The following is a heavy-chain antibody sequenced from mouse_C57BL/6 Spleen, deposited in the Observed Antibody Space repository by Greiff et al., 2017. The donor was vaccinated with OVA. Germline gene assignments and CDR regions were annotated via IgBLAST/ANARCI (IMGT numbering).Heavy chain of an antibody. V-gene: IGHV1-59*01. J-gene: IGHJ2*01. CDR3: ARVVVAGNFDY. D-gene: IGHD1-1*01. CDR1: GYTFTSYW. Sequence: QVQLQQPGAELVRPGTSVKLSCKASGYTFTSYWMHWVKQRPGQGLEWIGVIDPSDSYTNYNQKFKGKATLTVDTSSSTAYMQLSSLTSEDSAVYDCARVVVAGNFDYWGQGTTLTVSS. CDR2: IDPSDSYT.